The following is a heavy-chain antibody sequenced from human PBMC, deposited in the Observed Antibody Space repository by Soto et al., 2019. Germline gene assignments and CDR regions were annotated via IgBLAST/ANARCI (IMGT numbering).Heavy chain of an antibody. CDR1: GYSVSSSDYY. CDR2: MFYSGLT. J-gene: IGHJ6*02. V-gene: IGHV4-39*01. CDR3: APLSVSLSGPYGIHV. Sequence: SETLSLTCSVSGYSVSSSDYYWAWIRQPPGKGLEWVGSMFYSGLTYYNPSLKSRVTLSVDTSKNQFSVRLNSVTAADTAVYYCAPLSVSLSGPYGIHVWGQGTTVTVSS. D-gene: IGHD2-15*01.